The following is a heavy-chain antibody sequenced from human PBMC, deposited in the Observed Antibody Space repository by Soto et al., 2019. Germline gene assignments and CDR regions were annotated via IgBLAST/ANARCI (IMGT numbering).Heavy chain of an antibody. CDR2: IRQYGDET. D-gene: IGHD3-10*01. V-gene: IGHV3-7*01. CDR3: ATGGPGPYYLGPIDY. J-gene: IGHJ4*02. CDR1: AFSLKTYW. Sequence: EVQLVESGGGLVLPGGSLSLSCVGSAFSLKTYWMAWVRQAPGKGLECVANIRQYGDETFYVDSVKGRLTISRDNGNNSVYLQMDNLRTEDPCVYYCATGGPGPYYLGPIDYWGQGIMLIVSS.